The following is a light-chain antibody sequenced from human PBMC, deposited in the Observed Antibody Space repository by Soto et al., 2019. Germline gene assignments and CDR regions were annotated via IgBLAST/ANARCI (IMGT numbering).Light chain of an antibody. Sequence: EVVLTQSPATLSLSPGERATLSCRASQNIRTFLDWYQQKPGQAPRLLIYGASNRATGIPARFSGSGSGTDFPLTTISLESADFAVYYCQQHSHWPPWTFGQGTRVEI. CDR2: GAS. CDR3: QQHSHWPPWT. V-gene: IGKV3-11*01. J-gene: IGKJ1*01. CDR1: QNIRTF.